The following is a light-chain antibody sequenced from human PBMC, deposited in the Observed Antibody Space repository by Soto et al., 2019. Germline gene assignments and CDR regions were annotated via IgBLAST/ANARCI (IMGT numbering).Light chain of an antibody. V-gene: IGKV3-11*01. CDR2: DTS. CDR3: QQRNNWPIT. CDR1: QSVSNF. J-gene: IGKJ5*01. Sequence: EIVLTQSPGTLSLSPGERATLSCRASQSVSNFLAWYQQKPGQAPRLLIYDTSNRATGIPARFSGSGSGTDFTLTINNLDPEDFAVYYCQQRNNWPITFGQGTRLEIK.